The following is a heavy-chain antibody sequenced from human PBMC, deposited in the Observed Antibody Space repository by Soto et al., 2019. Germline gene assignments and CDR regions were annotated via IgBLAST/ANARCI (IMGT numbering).Heavy chain of an antibody. CDR3: ARVLPPFDP. CDR2: INAGNGNT. J-gene: IGHJ5*02. CDR1: GYTFTSYA. V-gene: IGHV1-3*01. Sequence: GASVKVSCKASGYTFTSYAMHWVRQAPGQRLEWMGWINAGNGNTKYAQKLQGRVTITTDTSTSTAYMELRSLRSDDTAVYYCARVLPPFDPWGQGTLVTVS.